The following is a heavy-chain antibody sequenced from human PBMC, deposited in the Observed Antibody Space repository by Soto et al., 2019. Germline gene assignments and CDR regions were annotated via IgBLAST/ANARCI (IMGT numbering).Heavy chain of an antibody. CDR2: ISYDGSNK. J-gene: IGHJ4*02. V-gene: IGHV3-30*18. CDR1: GFTFSSYG. Sequence: PGGSLRLSCAASGFTFSSYGMHWVRQAPGKGLEWVAVISYDGSNKYYADSVKGRFTISRDNSKNTLYLQMNSLRAEDTAVYYCAKPAGIAVAGDELDYWGQGTLVTVSS. D-gene: IGHD6-19*01. CDR3: AKPAGIAVAGDELDY.